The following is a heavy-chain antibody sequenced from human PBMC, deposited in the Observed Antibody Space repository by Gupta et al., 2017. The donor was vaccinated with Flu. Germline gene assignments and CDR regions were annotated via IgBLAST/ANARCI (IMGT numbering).Heavy chain of an antibody. CDR3: GLVVVVAATPLPFDY. V-gene: IGHV1-69*01. J-gene: IGHJ4*02. Sequence: SDAISWVRQAPGQGLEWMGGIIPIFGTANYAQKFQGRGTMTADESTSTAYMELSSLRSEDTAVDDCGLVVVVAATPLPFDYWGQGTRVTVSS. D-gene: IGHD2-15*01. CDR2: IIPIFGTA. CDR1: SDA.